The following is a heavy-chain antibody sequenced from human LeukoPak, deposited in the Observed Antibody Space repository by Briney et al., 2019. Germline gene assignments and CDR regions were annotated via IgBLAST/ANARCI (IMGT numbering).Heavy chain of an antibody. V-gene: IGHV3-23*01. J-gene: IGHJ5*02. CDR3: ARDYEVVVAATPYNWFDP. Sequence: PGGSLRLSCAASGFTFSSYAMSWVRQAPGKGLEWVSAISGSGGSTYYADSVKGRFTISRDNAKNSLYLQMNSLRAEDTAVYYCARDYEVVVAATPYNWFDPWGQGTLVTVSS. CDR1: GFTFSSYA. D-gene: IGHD2-15*01. CDR2: ISGSGGST.